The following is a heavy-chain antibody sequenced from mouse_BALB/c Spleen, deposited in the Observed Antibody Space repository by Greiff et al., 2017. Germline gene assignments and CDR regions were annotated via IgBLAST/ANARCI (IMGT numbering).Heavy chain of an antibody. CDR1: GYTFTNYW. CDR2: IYPGGGYT. CDR3: ARGNLTGYFDY. V-gene: IGHV1-63*02. D-gene: IGHD2-1*01. J-gene: IGHJ2*01. Sequence: QVQLQQSGAELVRPGTSVKISCKASGYTFTNYWLGWVKQRPGHGLEWIGDIYPGGGYTNYNEKFKGKATLTADTSSSTAYMQLSSLTSEDSAVYFCARGNLTGYFDYWGQGTTLTVSS.